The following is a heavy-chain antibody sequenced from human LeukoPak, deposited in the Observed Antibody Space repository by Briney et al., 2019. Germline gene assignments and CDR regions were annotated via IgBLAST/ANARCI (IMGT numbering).Heavy chain of an antibody. J-gene: IGHJ6*02. CDR1: GGAFSSYA. CDR3: ARARIAVAGAAYYYYGMDV. Sequence: GASVKVSCKASGGAFSSYAISWVRQAPGQGLEWMGGIIPILGTANYAQKFQGRVTITADESTSTAYMELSSLRSEDTAVYYCARARIAVAGAAYYYYGMDVWGQGTTVTVSS. V-gene: IGHV1-69*01. CDR2: IIPILGTA. D-gene: IGHD6-19*01.